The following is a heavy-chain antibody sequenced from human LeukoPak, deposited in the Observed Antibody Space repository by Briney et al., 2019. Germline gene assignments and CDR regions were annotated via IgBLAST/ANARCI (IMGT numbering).Heavy chain of an antibody. CDR3: ASGSVRSSSSYYYMDV. J-gene: IGHJ6*03. V-gene: IGHV5-51*01. CDR1: GYSFTSYW. CDR2: IYPGDSDT. D-gene: IGHD6-6*01. Sequence: GESLQISCKGSGYSFTSYWIGWVRQMPGKGLEWMGIIYPGDSDTRYSPSFQGQVTISADKSISTAYLQWSSLKASDTAMYYCASGSVRSSSSYYYMDVWGKGTTVTVSS.